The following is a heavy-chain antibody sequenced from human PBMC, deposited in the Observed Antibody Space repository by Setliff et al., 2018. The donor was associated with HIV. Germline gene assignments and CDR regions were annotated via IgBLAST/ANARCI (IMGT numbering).Heavy chain of an antibody. CDR1: GFTFGSYA. CDR2: ISGSGDYT. CDR3: AKDSSRIMSTINGPYFDY. V-gene: IGHV3-23*01. J-gene: IGHJ4*03. D-gene: IGHD2-15*01. Sequence: PSETLSLSCAASGFTFGSYAMSWVRQAPGKGLEWISGISGSGDYTYYADSVKGRFTVSRDNSKDTLYLQLNSLRAEDTAVYYCAKDSSRIMSTINGPYFDYWVPETLLVTVSS.